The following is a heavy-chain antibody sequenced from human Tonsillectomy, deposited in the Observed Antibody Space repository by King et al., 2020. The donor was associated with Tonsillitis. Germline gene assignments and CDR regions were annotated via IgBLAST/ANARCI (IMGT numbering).Heavy chain of an antibody. D-gene: IGHD3-16*01. J-gene: IGHJ4*02. CDR1: GFILSSYE. CDR3: ARSYYDYVWDYHYFDY. Sequence: QLVQSGGGLVEPGGSLRVSCAASGFILSSYEMNWVRQAPGKGLEWISYIRSSGSTIYNADSVKGRFTISRDNAKNSLYLQMNSLRAEDTAVYYCARSYYDYVWDYHYFDYWGQGTLVTVSS. CDR2: IRSSGSTI. V-gene: IGHV3-48*03.